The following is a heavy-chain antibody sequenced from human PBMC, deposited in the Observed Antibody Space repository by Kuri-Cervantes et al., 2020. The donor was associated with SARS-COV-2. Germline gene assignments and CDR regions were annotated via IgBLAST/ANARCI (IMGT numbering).Heavy chain of an antibody. CDR2: IWYDGSNK. D-gene: IGHD2-15*01. CDR1: GFTFSGYG. J-gene: IGHJ4*02. V-gene: IGHV3-33*01. Sequence: GGSLRLSCAASGFTFSGYGMHWVRQAPGKGLEWVAVIWYDGSNKYYADSVKGRFTISRDNAKNSLYLQMNSLRAEDTAVYYCARELGGGSVWGQGTLVTVSS. CDR3: ARELGGGSV.